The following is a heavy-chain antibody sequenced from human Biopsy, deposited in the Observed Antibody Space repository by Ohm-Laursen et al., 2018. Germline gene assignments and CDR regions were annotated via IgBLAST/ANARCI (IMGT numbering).Heavy chain of an antibody. J-gene: IGHJ4*02. CDR2: VSSDGKNK. Sequence: SLRLSCKASGFTLSNYGMHWVRQAPGRGLEWVAAVSSDGKNKHYADSVQGRFTISRDNSKNTVDLQMNSLRAEDTAVYYCAKGLYSGSYYYDSWGQGTLVTVSS. V-gene: IGHV3-30*18. CDR1: GFTLSNYG. D-gene: IGHD1-26*01. CDR3: AKGLYSGSYYYDS.